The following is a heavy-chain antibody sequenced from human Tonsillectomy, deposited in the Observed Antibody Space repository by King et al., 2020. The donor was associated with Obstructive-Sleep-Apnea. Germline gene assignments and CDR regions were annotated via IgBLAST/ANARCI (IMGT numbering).Heavy chain of an antibody. CDR2: VSGNGGST. Sequence: VQLVESGGGLVQPGGSLRLSCAASGFTFSSYAMMWVRQAPGKGLEWVSSVSGNGGSTYYADSVKGRFSISRDNSKNTAYLQMNTLRAEDTAVYYCAKGPFDYDPFDYWGQGTLVIVSS. J-gene: IGHJ4*02. D-gene: IGHD4/OR15-4a*01. V-gene: IGHV3-23*04. CDR1: GFTFSSYA. CDR3: AKGPFDYDPFDY.